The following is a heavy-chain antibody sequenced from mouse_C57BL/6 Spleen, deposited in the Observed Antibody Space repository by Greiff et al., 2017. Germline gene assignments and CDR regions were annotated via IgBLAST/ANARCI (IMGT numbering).Heavy chain of an antibody. V-gene: IGHV7-3*01. CDR2: IRNKANGYTT. CDR3: ARMSYDYGGDY. CDR1: GFTFTDYY. Sequence: EVKVVESGGGLVQPGGSLSLSCAASGFTFTDYYMSWVRQPPGKALEWLGFIRNKANGYTTEYSASVKGRFTISRDNSQSILYLQMNALRAEDSATYYCARMSYDYGGDYWGQGTTLTVSS. D-gene: IGHD2-4*01. J-gene: IGHJ2*01.